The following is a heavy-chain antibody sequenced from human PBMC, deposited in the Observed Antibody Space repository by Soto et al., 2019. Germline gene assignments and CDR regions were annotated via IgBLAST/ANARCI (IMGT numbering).Heavy chain of an antibody. V-gene: IGHV3-7*03. CDR1: GFTFSTYW. J-gene: IGHJ6*02. D-gene: IGHD5-12*01. Sequence: GGSLRLSCAASGFTFSTYWMSWVRQAPGKGLEWVANIKTDESEKYYVDSVRGRFTTSRDNARNFIYLQMNSLTGEDTAVYYCTRDGYPFALDVWGLGTSVTVSS. CDR3: TRDGYPFALDV. CDR2: IKTDESEK.